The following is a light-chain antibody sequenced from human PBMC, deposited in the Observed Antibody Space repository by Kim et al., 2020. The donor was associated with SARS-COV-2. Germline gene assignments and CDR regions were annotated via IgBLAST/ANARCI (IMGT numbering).Light chain of an antibody. V-gene: IGLV4-60*03. CDR1: SGHIGYI. CDR2: LEGSGNY. CDR3: ETWDNKIHV. Sequence: QLVLTQSSSASASLGSSVKLTCTLSSGHIGYIIAWHQQQPGKAPRYLMKLEGSGNYNKGSGVPDRFPGSSSGADRYLTISNLQSEDEADYYCETWDNKIHVFGTGTKVTVL. J-gene: IGLJ1*01.